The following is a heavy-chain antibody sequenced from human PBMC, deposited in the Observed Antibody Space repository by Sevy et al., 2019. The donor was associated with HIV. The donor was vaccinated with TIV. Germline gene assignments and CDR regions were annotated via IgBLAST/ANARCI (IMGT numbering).Heavy chain of an antibody. J-gene: IGHJ6*02. CDR2: IRSKAYGGTT. CDR3: TRLYGSGSKLSHYYYYGMDV. CDR1: GFTFGDYA. D-gene: IGHD3-10*01. Sequence: GGSLRLSCTASGFTFGDYAMSWFRQAPGKGLEWVGFIRSKAYGGTTEYAASVKGRFTISRDDSKSIAYLQMNSLKTEDTAVYYCTRLYGSGSKLSHYYYYGMDVWGQGTTVTVSS. V-gene: IGHV3-49*03.